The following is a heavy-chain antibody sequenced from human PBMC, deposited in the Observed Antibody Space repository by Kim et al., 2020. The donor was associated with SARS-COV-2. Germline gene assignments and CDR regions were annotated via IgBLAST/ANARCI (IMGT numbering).Heavy chain of an antibody. V-gene: IGHV1-18*01. J-gene: IGHJ4*02. CDR3: ARDYVAGNDY. D-gene: IGHD6-19*01. Sequence: NTNYAQKLQGRVTMTTDTSTSTAYMELRSLRSDDTAVYYCARDYVAGNDYWGQGTLVTVSS. CDR2: NT.